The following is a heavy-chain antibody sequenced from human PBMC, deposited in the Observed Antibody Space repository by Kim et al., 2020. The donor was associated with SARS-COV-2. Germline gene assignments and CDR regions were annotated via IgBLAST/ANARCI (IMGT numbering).Heavy chain of an antibody. D-gene: IGHD4-4*01. Sequence: GGSLRLSCAASGFAFSSYSMNWVRQAPGKGLEWVSSISSSSNYIYYADSVKGRFTISRDNAKNSLFLQMNSLRAEDTAVYFCARGRDYSNNHWFDPWGQGTVVTVSS. CDR1: GFAFSSYS. CDR3: ARGRDYSNNHWFDP. J-gene: IGHJ5*02. V-gene: IGHV3-21*01. CDR2: ISSSSNYI.